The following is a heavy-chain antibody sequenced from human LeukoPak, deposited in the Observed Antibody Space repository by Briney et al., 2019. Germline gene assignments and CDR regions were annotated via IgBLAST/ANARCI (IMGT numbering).Heavy chain of an antibody. CDR2: ISGSGGST. Sequence: GGSLRLSCAASGFTFSSYAMSWVRQAPGKGLEWVSAISGSGGSTYYADSVKGRFTISRDNSKNTLYLQMNSLRAEDTAVYYCAKGSIVVGVAAHYYFDYWGQGTLVTVSS. V-gene: IGHV3-23*01. CDR1: GFTFSSYA. J-gene: IGHJ4*02. CDR3: AKGSIVVGVAAHYYFDY. D-gene: IGHD2-15*01.